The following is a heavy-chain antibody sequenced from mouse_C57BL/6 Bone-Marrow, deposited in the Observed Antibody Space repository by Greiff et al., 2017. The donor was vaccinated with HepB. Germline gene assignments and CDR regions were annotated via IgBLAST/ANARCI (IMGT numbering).Heavy chain of an antibody. CDR2: ISDGGSYT. V-gene: IGHV5-4*01. CDR3: ARDRSSGYVAY. Sequence: EVKLVESGGGLVKPGGSLKLSCPASGFTFSSYAMSWVRQTPEKRLEWVATISDGGSYTYYPDNVKGRFTISRDNAKNNLYLQMSHLKSEDTAMYYCARDRSSGYVAYWGQGTLVTVSA. D-gene: IGHD3-2*02. J-gene: IGHJ3*01. CDR1: GFTFSSYA.